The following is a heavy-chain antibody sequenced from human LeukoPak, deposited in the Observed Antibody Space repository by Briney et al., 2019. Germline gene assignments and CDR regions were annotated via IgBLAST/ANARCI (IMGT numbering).Heavy chain of an antibody. Sequence: PSETLSLTGAVYGGSFSGYYWSWIRQPPGKGLEWIGEINHSGSTNYNPSLKSRVTISVDTSKNQFSLKLSSVTAADTAVYYCARLPRVVRNPSGVWGKGTTVTVSS. D-gene: IGHD6-6*01. CDR1: GGSFSGYY. J-gene: IGHJ6*04. CDR2: INHSGST. CDR3: ARLPRVVRNPSGV. V-gene: IGHV4-34*01.